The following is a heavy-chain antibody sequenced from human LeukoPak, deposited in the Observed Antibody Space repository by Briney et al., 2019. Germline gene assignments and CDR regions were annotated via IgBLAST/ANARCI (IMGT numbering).Heavy chain of an antibody. CDR3: TRMAWRSRPFDY. D-gene: IGHD2-2*01. CDR1: GFTFSSYW. J-gene: IGHJ4*02. V-gene: IGHV3-7*01. CDR2: IKQDGSEK. Sequence: PGGSLRLSCAASGFTFSSYWISWVRQAPGKGLEWVANIKQDGSEKFYVDSVKGRFTISRDNAKNSVYLQMNSLRAKDTAVYYCTRMAWRSRPFDYWGQGTLVTVSS.